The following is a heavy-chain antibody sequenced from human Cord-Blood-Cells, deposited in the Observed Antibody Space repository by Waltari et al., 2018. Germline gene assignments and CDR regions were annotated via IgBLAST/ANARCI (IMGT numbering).Heavy chain of an antibody. Sequence: QLQLQESGPGLVKPSETLSLTCTVSGGSISSSSYYWGWIRQPPGKGLEWIGSIYYSGGTYYNPSPKSRVTISVDTSKNQFSLKLSSVTAADTAVYYCANYGSGSYDAFDIWGQGTMVTVSS. J-gene: IGHJ3*02. D-gene: IGHD3-10*01. CDR3: ANYGSGSYDAFDI. V-gene: IGHV4-39*01. CDR1: GGSISSSSYY. CDR2: IYYSGGT.